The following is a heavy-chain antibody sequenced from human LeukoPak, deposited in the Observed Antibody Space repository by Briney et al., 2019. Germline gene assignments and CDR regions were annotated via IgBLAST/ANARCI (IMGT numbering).Heavy chain of an antibody. D-gene: IGHD3-22*01. J-gene: IGHJ4*02. V-gene: IGHV4-34*01. CDR1: GGSFSGYY. Sequence: SETLSLTCAVYGGSFSGYYWSWIRQPPGKGLEWIGEINHSGSTNYNPSLKSRVTISVDTSQKQFSLRLRSVTAADTAVYYCARQSQDYYDSSGYYFFDYWGQGTLVTVSS. CDR3: ARQSQDYYDSSGYYFFDY. CDR2: INHSGST.